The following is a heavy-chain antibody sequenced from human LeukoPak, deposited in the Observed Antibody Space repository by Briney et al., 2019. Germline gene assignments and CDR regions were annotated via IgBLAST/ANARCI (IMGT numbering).Heavy chain of an antibody. D-gene: IGHD2-15*01. CDR1: GFIFSNYA. CDR2: ISGSGGRT. J-gene: IGHJ1*01. Sequence: PGGSLRLSCAASGFIFSNYAMSWVRQAPGKGLEWVSGISGSGGRTYYPDSVKGRFTISRDNSKNTLYLQMNSLRAEDTAVYYCAKGNKGGMIVPGERPKYFQHWGQGTLVTVSS. CDR3: AKGNKGGMIVPGERPKYFQH. V-gene: IGHV3-23*01.